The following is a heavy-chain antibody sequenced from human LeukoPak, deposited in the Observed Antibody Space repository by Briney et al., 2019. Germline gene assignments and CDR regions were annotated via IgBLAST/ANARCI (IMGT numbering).Heavy chain of an antibody. CDR1: GFTFTTYG. D-gene: IGHD6-6*01. V-gene: IGHV3-30*18. CDR2: ISYDGSYK. CDR3: AKGIAARPNNWFDP. J-gene: IGHJ5*02. Sequence: PGGSLRLSCAASGFTFTTYGMHWVRQAPGKGLEWVAVISYDGSYKYYVDSVKGRFTISRDNSKNTLYLQMDSLRAEDTAVYYCAKGIAARPNNWFDPWGQGTLVTVSS.